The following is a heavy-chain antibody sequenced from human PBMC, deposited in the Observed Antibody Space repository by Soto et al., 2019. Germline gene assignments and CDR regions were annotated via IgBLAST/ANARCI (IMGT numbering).Heavy chain of an antibody. Sequence: QVQLQESGPGLVKPSGTLSLTCAVSGDSVSTYYWWSWVRQPPGMGLEWIGEISHSGSTNYIPSLKSRVTMSVDKSKNQISLNLSSGYAADTDVYYCARGADYRWVVWGQGTMVTVSS. D-gene: IGHD1-26*01. V-gene: IGHV4-4*02. CDR1: GDSVSTYYW. J-gene: IGHJ3*01. CDR3: ARGADYRWVV. CDR2: ISHSGST.